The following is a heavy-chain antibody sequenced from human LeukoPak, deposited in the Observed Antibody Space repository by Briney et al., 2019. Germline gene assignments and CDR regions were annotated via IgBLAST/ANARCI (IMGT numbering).Heavy chain of an antibody. D-gene: IGHD3-22*01. CDR2: IQYSGST. J-gene: IGHJ4*02. CDR3: ARYYDRSGYWSTPHFDY. V-gene: IGHV4-61*01. Sequence: SETLSLTCTVSGDSVSGISFYWSWIRQPPGKGLQYIGYIQYSGSTNYNPSLRSRVTISVDTSKNQFSLKLSSVTAADTAVYYCARYYDRSGYWSTPHFDYWGQGTLVTVSS. CDR1: GDSVSGISFY.